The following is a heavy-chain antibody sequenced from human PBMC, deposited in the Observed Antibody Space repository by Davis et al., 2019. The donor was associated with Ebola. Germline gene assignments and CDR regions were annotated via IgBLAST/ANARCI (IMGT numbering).Heavy chain of an antibody. CDR1: GYSFTSYW. D-gene: IGHD5-12*01. CDR2: IYPTDSDT. V-gene: IGHV5-51*01. CDR3: ARVSSDYDHFFDY. Sequence: GESLKISCKGSGYSFTSYWIGWVRQTPGRGLEWMGIIYPTDSDTRYSPSFQGQVTTSVDKSISTAYLQWSSLKASDTAMYHCARVSSDYDHFFDYWAQGTLVTVSS. J-gene: IGHJ4*02.